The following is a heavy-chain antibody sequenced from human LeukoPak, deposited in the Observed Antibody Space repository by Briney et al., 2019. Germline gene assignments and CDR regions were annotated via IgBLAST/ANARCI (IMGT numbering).Heavy chain of an antibody. Sequence: GGSLRLSCAASGFTVSSSYMSWVRQSPGKGLEWVSVIYSGGNTYYADSVKGRFIISRDNSKNTLYLQMNSLRPEDTAMYYCAMMIWSALAFDIWGKGTMVTVSS. CDR3: AMMIWSALAFDI. D-gene: IGHD1-1*01. CDR2: IYSGGNT. CDR1: GFTVSSSY. V-gene: IGHV3-66*02. J-gene: IGHJ3*02.